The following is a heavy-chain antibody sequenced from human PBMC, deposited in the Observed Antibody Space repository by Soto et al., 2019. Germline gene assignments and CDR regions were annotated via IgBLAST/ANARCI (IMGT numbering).Heavy chain of an antibody. CDR2: INAGNGNT. CDR3: ARGGIAVRPRWFDP. D-gene: IGHD6-6*01. V-gene: IGHV1-3*01. J-gene: IGHJ5*02. CDR1: GYTFTSYA. Sequence: GASVKVSCKASGYTFTSYAMHWVRQAPGQRLEWMGWINAGNGNTKYSQKFQGRVTITRDTSASTAYMELSSLRSEDTAVYYSARGGIAVRPRWFDPWGQGTLVTVSS.